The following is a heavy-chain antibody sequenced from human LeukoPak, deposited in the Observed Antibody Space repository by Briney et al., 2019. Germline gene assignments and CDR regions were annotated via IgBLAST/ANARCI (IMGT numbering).Heavy chain of an antibody. V-gene: IGHV4-34*01. Sequence: PSETLSLTCAVYGGSFSGYYWSWIRQPPGKGLEWIGEINHSGSTYYNPSLKSRVTISVDTSKNQFSLKLSSVTAADTAVYYCARHGYLPMVRGTRDPPYYFDYWGQGTLVTVSS. CDR1: GGSFSGYY. CDR2: INHSGST. J-gene: IGHJ4*02. D-gene: IGHD3-10*01. CDR3: ARHGYLPMVRGTRDPPYYFDY.